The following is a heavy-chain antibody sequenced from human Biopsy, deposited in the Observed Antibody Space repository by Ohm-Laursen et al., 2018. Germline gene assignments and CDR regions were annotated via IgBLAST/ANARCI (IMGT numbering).Heavy chain of an antibody. CDR3: ARTPRDSFWSGSYKRGLWFDP. CDR2: VYNGGNT. Sequence: SQTLSLTCSVSGGSIISYYWTWIRQPPGKGLEWIGHVYNGGNTNHNPSLKSRVTISKDTSKNQFSLQVNSVTAADTAVYYCARTPRDSFWSGSYKRGLWFDPWGQGTLVIVSS. CDR1: GGSIISYY. V-gene: IGHV4-59*01. D-gene: IGHD3-3*01. J-gene: IGHJ5*02.